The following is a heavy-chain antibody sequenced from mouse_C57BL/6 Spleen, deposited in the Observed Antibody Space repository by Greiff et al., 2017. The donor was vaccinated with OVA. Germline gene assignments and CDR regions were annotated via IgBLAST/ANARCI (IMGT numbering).Heavy chain of an antibody. Sequence: EVQLQQSGPELVKPGASVKISCKASGYTFTDYYMNWVKQSHGKSLEWIGDINPNNGGTSYNQKFKGKATLTVDKSSSTAYMELRSLTSEDSAVDYCARPYDYDDGFAYWGQGTLVTVSA. J-gene: IGHJ3*01. CDR1: GYTFTDYY. CDR2: INPNNGGT. D-gene: IGHD2-4*01. CDR3: ARPYDYDDGFAY. V-gene: IGHV1-26*01.